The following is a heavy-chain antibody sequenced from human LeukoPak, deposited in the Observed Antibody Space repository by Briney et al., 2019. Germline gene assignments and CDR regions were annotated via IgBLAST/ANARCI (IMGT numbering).Heavy chain of an antibody. CDR2: TSSSSSTI. Sequence: PGGSLRLSCAASGFIFRSYAMSWVRQAPGKGLEWVSYTSSSSSTIYYADSVKSRFTISRDNAKNSLYLQMNSLRAEDTAVYYCARLRYYGMDVWGQGTTVTVSS. V-gene: IGHV3-48*04. CDR1: GFIFRSYA. CDR3: ARLRYYGMDV. J-gene: IGHJ6*02.